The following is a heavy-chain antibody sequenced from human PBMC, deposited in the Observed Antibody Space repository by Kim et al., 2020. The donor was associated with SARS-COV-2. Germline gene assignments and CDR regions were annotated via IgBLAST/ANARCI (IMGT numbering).Heavy chain of an antibody. CDR3: ARDYSSWTVVFYYYYGMDV. Sequence: GGSLRLSCAASGFTFSSYWMSWVRQAPGKGLEWVANIKQDGSENYYVDSVKGRFTISRDNAKNSLYLQMNGLRAEDTAVYYCARDYSSWTVVFYYYYGMDVWGQGTTVTVSS. J-gene: IGHJ6*02. D-gene: IGHD6-13*01. V-gene: IGHV3-7*01. CDR2: IKQDGSEN. CDR1: GFTFSSYW.